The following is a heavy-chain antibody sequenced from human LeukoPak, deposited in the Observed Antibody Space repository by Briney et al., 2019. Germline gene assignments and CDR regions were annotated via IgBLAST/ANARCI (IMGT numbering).Heavy chain of an antibody. J-gene: IGHJ6*02. CDR2: INIGSTYT. Sequence: GGSLRLSCAVSGLTFSSYAMSWIRQAPGKGLEWVSYINIGSTYTSYGDSVKGRFTVSRDDAKNSLFLQMNTLRAEDTALYFCARGHYGMEVWGQGATVTVSS. CDR3: ARGHYGMEV. CDR1: GLTFSSYA. V-gene: IGHV3-11*06.